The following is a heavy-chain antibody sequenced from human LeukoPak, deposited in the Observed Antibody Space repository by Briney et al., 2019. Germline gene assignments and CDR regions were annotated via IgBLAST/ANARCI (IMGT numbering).Heavy chain of an antibody. CDR1: GFTFSSYA. V-gene: IGHV4-34*01. D-gene: IGHD2/OR15-2a*01. CDR2: INHSGST. CDR3: ARGGSKYWHKGWFDP. J-gene: IGHJ5*02. Sequence: GSLRLSCAASGFTFSSYAMSWIRQPPGKGLEWIGEINHSGSTNYNPSLKSRVTISVDTSKNQFSLKLSSVTAADTAVYYCARGGSKYWHKGWFDPWGQGTLVTVSS.